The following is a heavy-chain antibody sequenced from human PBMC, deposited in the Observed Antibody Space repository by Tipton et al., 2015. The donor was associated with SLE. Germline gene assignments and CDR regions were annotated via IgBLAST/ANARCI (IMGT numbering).Heavy chain of an antibody. J-gene: IGHJ3*02. V-gene: IGHV3-33*01. CDR3: KGSSGYYPFDI. Sequence: SGFTFSSYGMRWVRQAPGKGLEWVAVIWYDGSNKYYADSVKGRFTISRDNSKNTLYLQMNSLRAEDTAVYYCKGSSGYYPFDIWGQGTMVTVSS. CDR2: IWYDGSNK. CDR1: GFTFSSYG. D-gene: IGHD3-22*01.